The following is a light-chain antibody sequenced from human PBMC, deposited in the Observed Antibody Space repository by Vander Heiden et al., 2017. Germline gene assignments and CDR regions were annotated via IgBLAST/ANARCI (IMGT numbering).Light chain of an antibody. J-gene: IGKJ2*01. CDR1: QSLLHSNGYNY. Sequence: DIVMTQSPLSLPVTPGEPASISCRSSQSLLHSNGYNYLDWYLQKPGQSPQLLIYLGSNLAYGVPARFSGSGSGTDFTLKISRVEAEDVGAYYCTQDLPTPAFGQGTKMEIK. CDR2: LGS. CDR3: TQDLPTPA. V-gene: IGKV2-28*01.